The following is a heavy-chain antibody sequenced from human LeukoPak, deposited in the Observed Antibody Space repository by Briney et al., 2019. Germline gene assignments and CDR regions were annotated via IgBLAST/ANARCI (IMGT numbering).Heavy chain of an antibody. Sequence: SETLSLTCTVSGGSISSSSYYWGWIRQPPGKGLEWIGSIHYSGSTYYNPSLKSRVTISVDTSKNQFSLKLSSVTAADTAVYYCARGNYDILTGYYPHFDYWGQGTLVTVSS. CDR3: ARGNYDILTGYYPHFDY. D-gene: IGHD3-9*01. CDR1: GGSISSSSYY. J-gene: IGHJ4*02. V-gene: IGHV4-39*07. CDR2: IHYSGST.